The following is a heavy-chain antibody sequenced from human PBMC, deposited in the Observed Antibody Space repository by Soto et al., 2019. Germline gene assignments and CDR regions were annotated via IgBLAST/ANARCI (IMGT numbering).Heavy chain of an antibody. CDR3: ASAHGSGWGAFDI. Sequence: QLQLQESGSGLVKPSQTLSLTCAVSGGSISSGGYSWSWIRQPPGKGMEWIGYIYHSGSTYYNPSLTRRVALSVDRSKSKFSLKPSSVTAAATAVYYCASAHGSGWGAFDIWGQGTMVTVSS. CDR1: GGSISSGGYS. J-gene: IGHJ3*02. V-gene: IGHV4-30-2*01. CDR2: IYHSGST. D-gene: IGHD3-10*01.